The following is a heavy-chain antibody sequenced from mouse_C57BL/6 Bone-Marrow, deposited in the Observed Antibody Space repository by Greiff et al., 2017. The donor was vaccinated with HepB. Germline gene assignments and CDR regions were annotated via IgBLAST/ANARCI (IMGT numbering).Heavy chain of an antibody. D-gene: IGHD1-1*01. CDR3: ASLRMVTTVVAGDY. J-gene: IGHJ2*01. Sequence: VQRVESGAELVRPGASVKLSCKASGYTFTDYYINWVKQRPGQGLEWIARIYPGSGNTYYNEKFKGKATLTAEKSSSTAYMQLSSLTSEDSAVYFCASLRMVTTVVAGDYWGQGTTLTVSS. V-gene: IGHV1-76*01. CDR2: IYPGSGNT. CDR1: GYTFTDYY.